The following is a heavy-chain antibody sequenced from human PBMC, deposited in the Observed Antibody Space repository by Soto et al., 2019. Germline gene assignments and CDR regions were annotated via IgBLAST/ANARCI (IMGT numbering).Heavy chain of an antibody. D-gene: IGHD2-8*02. J-gene: IGHJ4*02. CDR1: GGSFSGYY. CDR2: INHSGST. V-gene: IGHV4-34*01. CDR3: ASCKITGLFDY. Sequence: QVQLQQWGAGLLKPSETLSLTCAVYGGSFSGYYWTWIRQPPGTGLEWIGEINHSGSTNYNPSLKSRGTKSVDTSKNQFSLKLTSVTAAYTAGYYWASCKITGLFDYWGQGTLVTVSS.